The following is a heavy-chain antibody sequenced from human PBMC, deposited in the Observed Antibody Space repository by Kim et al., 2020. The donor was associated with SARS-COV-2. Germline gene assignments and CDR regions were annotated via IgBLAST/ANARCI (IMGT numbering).Heavy chain of an antibody. CDR1: GFTFSSYG. V-gene: IGHV3-30*18. CDR2: ISYDGSNK. CDR3: AKDRHCSGGSCYGR. D-gene: IGHD2-15*01. Sequence: GGSLRLSCAASGFTFSSYGMHWVRQAPGKGLEWVAVISYDGSNKYYADSVKGRFTISRDNSKNTLYLQMNSLRAEDTAVYYCAKDRHCSGGSCYGRWGQGTLVTVSS. J-gene: IGHJ4*02.